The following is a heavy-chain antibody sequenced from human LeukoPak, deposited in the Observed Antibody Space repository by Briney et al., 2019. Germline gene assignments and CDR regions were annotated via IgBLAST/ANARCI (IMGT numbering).Heavy chain of an antibody. CDR3: AGNGAVDAFDI. CDR1: GFTVSSNY. J-gene: IGHJ3*02. V-gene: IGHV3-11*04. Sequence: GGSLRLSCAASGFTVSSNYMSWIRQAPGKGLEWVSYISSSGSTIYYADSVKGRFTISRDNAKNSLYLQMNSLRAEDTAVYYCAGNGAVDAFDIWGQGTMVTVSS. CDR2: ISSSGSTI. D-gene: IGHD4-17*01.